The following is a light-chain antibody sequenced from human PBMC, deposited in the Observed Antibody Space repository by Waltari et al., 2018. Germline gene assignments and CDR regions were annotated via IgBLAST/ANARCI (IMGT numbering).Light chain of an antibody. Sequence: QSALTQPRSVSGSPGQSVTISCTGTSSDVGGYNYVSGYQQHPGKAHKLMIYDVSKRPSGVPDRFSGSKSGNTASLTISGLQAEDEADYYCCSYAGSYTFVVFGGGTKLTVL. CDR3: CSYAGSYTFVV. J-gene: IGLJ2*01. CDR2: DVS. CDR1: SSDVGGYNY. V-gene: IGLV2-11*01.